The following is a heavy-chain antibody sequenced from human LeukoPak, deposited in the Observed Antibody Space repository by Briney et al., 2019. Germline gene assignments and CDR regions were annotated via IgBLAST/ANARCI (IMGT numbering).Heavy chain of an antibody. CDR1: GGSFRGYY. CDR2: INHSGST. V-gene: IGHV4-34*01. J-gene: IGHJ4*02. D-gene: IGHD3-9*01. Sequence: SETLSLTCAVYGGSFRGYYWSWIRQPPGKGLEWIGEINHSGSTNYNPSLKSRVTISVDTSKNQFSLKLSSVTAADTAVYYCARVPWYYDILTGYYFDYWGQGTLVTVSS. CDR3: ARVPWYYDILTGYYFDY.